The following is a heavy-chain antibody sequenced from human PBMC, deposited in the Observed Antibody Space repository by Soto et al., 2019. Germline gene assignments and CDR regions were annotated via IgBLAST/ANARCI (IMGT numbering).Heavy chain of an antibody. V-gene: IGHV6-1*01. J-gene: IGHJ6*02. D-gene: IGHD1-26*01. CDR1: GDSVSSNSAA. CDR3: ARDPGGSYFYYYYGMDV. Sequence: SPTLSLTCAISGDSVSSNSAAWNWIRQSPSRGLEWLGRTYYRSKWYNDYAVSVKSRITINPDTSKNQFSLQLNSVTPEDTAVYYCARDPGGSYFYYYYGMDVWGQGTTVTVSS. CDR2: TYYRSKWYN.